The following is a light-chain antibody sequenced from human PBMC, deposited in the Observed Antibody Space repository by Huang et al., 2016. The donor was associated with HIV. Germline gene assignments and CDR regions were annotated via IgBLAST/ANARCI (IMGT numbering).Light chain of an antibody. J-gene: IGKJ3*01. CDR1: QSLLHSNGYNY. CDR3: MQALQTPSS. Sequence: DIVMTQAPLSLAVTPGEPASIPCRSSQSLLHSNGYNYLDWYLQKPGQSPQLLIYFGSTRAAGVPDRFSGSGSGTDFTLKISRVESEDVGVYYCMQALQTPSSFGPGTKVDIK. V-gene: IGKV2-28*01. CDR2: FGS.